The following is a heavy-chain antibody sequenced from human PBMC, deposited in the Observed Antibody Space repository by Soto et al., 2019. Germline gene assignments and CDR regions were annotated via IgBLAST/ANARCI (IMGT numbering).Heavy chain of an antibody. D-gene: IGHD5-18*01. Sequence: SETLSLTCTVSGGSISSYYWSWIRQPPGKGLEWIGYIYYSGSTNYNPSLKSRVTISVDTSKSQFSLKLSSVTAADTAVYYCAREAVDTAQDAFDIWGQGTMVTVSS. CDR2: IYYSGST. V-gene: IGHV4-59*01. J-gene: IGHJ3*02. CDR1: GGSISSYY. CDR3: AREAVDTAQDAFDI.